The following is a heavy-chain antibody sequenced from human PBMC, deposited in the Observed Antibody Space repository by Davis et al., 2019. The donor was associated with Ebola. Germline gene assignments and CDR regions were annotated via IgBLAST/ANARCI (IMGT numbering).Heavy chain of an antibody. CDR1: GYNFTEYA. V-gene: IGHV7-4-1*04. D-gene: IGHD5-24*01. CDR3: VRDAIDGYNWSH. J-gene: IGHJ4*02. CDR2: INTNTGNP. Sequence: ASVKVSCKASGYNFTEYAMNWVRQAPGQGLEWMGWINTNTGNPTYAQGFTGRFVFSLDTSVSMAYLQITNLRADDTAIYYCVRDAIDGYNWSHWGQGTLVTVSS.